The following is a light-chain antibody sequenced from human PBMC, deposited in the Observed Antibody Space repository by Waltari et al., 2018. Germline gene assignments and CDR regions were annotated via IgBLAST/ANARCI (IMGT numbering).Light chain of an antibody. CDR3: ASWDDSLNGRWE. Sequence: QSVLTQPPSASGAPGQRVTIPCSGSSSNIGSNIVTCYQQVPGTTPKLLIYRNDQRPSGVPDRFSGSKSGTSASLAISGLRSDDEADYFCASWDDSLNGRWEFGGGTKVTVI. V-gene: IGLV1-44*01. CDR2: RND. CDR1: SSNIGSNI. J-gene: IGLJ2*01.